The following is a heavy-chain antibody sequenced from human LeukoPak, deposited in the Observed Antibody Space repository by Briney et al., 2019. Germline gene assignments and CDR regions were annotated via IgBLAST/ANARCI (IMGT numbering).Heavy chain of an antibody. CDR1: GFTFSSYG. J-gene: IGHJ4*02. V-gene: IGHV3-30*18. Sequence: GGSLRLSCAASGFTFSSYGMHWVRQAPGKGLEWVAVISYDGSNKYYADSVKGRFTISRDNSKNTLYLHMNSLRAEDTAVYYCAKDRSPGNYPHYWGQGTLVTVSS. CDR3: AKDRSPGNYPHY. D-gene: IGHD3-10*01. CDR2: ISYDGSNK.